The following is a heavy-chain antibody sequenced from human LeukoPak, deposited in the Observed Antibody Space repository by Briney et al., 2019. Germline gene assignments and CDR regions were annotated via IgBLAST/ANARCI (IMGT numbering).Heavy chain of an antibody. Sequence: ASVKVSCKASGYTFTGYYMHWVRQAPGQGLEWMGWINPNSGGTNYAQKFQGRVTMTRDTSTSTVYMELSSLRSEDTAVYYCARDKGGTITGYRYYYYGMDVWGQGTTVTVSS. CDR2: INPNSGGT. CDR1: GYTFTGYY. J-gene: IGHJ6*02. CDR3: ARDKGGTITGYRYYYYGMDV. D-gene: IGHD1-20*01. V-gene: IGHV1-2*02.